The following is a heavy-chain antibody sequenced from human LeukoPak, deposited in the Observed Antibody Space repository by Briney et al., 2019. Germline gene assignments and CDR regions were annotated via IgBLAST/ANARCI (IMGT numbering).Heavy chain of an antibody. CDR2: INHSGST. CDR3: AKTGPRRRVGGNPHYFDY. J-gene: IGHJ4*02. Sequence: PSETLSLTCAVYGGSFSGYYWSWIRQPPGKGLEWIGEINHSGSTNSNPSLKSRVTISVETSKNQFSLKLSPVTAADTAVYYCAKTGPRRRVGGNPHYFDYWGQGTLVTVSS. V-gene: IGHV4-34*01. CDR1: GGSFSGYY. D-gene: IGHD4-23*01.